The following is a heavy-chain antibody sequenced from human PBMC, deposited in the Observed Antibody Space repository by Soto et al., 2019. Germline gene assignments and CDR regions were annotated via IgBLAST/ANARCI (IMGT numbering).Heavy chain of an antibody. J-gene: IGHJ4*02. CDR1: GYTFTSYG. CDR2: ISAYNGNT. V-gene: IGHV1-18*01. CDR3: ARIFGGRGIAAAGTTVNDY. Sequence: GASVKVSCKASGYTFTSYGVRWVRQAPGQGLEWMGWISAYNGNTNYAQKLQGRVTMTTDTSTSTAYMELRSLRSDDTAVYYRARIFGGRGIAAAGTTVNDYWGQGTLVTVSS. D-gene: IGHD6-13*01.